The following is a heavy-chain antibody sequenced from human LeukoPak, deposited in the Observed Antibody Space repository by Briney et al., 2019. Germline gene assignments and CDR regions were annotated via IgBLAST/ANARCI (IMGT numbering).Heavy chain of an antibody. CDR3: VRGAHDFDH. V-gene: IGHV3-48*03. CDR2: ISTGSTI. CDR1: GFSFSSYE. Sequence: GGSLRLSCAASGFSFSSYEMNWVRQAPGKGLEWVSYISTGSTIHYADSVKGRFTIPRDNAKKSLYLQMNSLRAEDTAVYYCVRGAHDFDHWGQGILVTVSS. J-gene: IGHJ4*02.